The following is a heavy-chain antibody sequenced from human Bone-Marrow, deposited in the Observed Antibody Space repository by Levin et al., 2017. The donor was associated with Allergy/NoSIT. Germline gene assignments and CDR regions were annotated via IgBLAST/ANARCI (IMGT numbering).Heavy chain of an antibody. Sequence: KISCKASGFTFTSSAVQWVRQARGQRLEWIGWIVVGSGNTNYAQKFQERVTITRDMSTSTAYMELSSLRSEDTAVYYCAADGYCISTSCYEGLDYYYGMDVWGQGTTVTVSS. V-gene: IGHV1-58*01. D-gene: IGHD2-2*03. J-gene: IGHJ6*02. CDR1: GFTFTSSA. CDR3: AADGYCISTSCYEGLDYYYGMDV. CDR2: IVVGSGNT.